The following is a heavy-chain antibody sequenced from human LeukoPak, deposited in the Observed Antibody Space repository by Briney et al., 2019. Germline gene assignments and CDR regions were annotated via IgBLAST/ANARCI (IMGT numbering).Heavy chain of an antibody. Sequence: PGGSLRLSCEASGFTLSNYSMNWVRQAPGKGLEWVSSISSRSSYIYYSDSLKGRFTISRDNAKNSLFLQLHSLSVEDTAVYYCARTLAARIQSPYYYGSDVWGQGTPVTVSS. CDR3: ARTLAARIQSPYYYGSDV. CDR2: ISSRSSYI. CDR1: GFTLSNYS. J-gene: IGHJ6*02. V-gene: IGHV3-21*01. D-gene: IGHD6-6*01.